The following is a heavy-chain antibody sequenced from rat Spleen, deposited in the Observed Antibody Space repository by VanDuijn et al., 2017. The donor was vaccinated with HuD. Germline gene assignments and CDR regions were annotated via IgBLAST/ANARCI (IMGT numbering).Heavy chain of an antibody. CDR3: TRSTTGEGFAY. D-gene: IGHD5-1*01. J-gene: IGHJ3*01. V-gene: IGHV5-31*01. CDR1: GFTFNNYW. CDR2: ITNTGGST. Sequence: EVQLVESGGGLVQPGRSLKLSCVASGFTFNNYWMTWIRQDPGKGLEWVASITNTGGSTYYTDSVKGRFTISRDNAQSTLYQQMNSLRSEDTATYYCTRSTTGEGFAYWGQGTLVTASS.